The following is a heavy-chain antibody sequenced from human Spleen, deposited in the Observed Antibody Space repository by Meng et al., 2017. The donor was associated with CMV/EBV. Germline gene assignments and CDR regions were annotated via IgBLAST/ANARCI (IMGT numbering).Heavy chain of an antibody. Sequence: SGPTLVKPTQTLTLTCTFSGFSLDTTEMRVSWIRQPPGKAPEWLARIDWEDDKFYSPSLKPRLTISKDTSKNHVVLTMTNMDPVDTATYYCVRSKMTSRVYDYWGQGILVTVSS. CDR3: VRSKMTSRVYDY. CDR1: GFSLDTTEMR. D-gene: IGHD5-24*01. CDR2: IDWEDDK. V-gene: IGHV2-70D*14. J-gene: IGHJ4*02.